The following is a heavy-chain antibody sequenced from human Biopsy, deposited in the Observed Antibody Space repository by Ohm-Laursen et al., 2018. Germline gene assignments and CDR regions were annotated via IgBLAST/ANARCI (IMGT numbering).Heavy chain of an antibody. J-gene: IGHJ6*02. Sequence: RSLRLSCAASGFTFNNYVMQWVRQAPGKGLEWVAFIFYDGSNTYYADSVKGRFTISRDNSMDTLYLQMSSLRAEDTAVYYCAKDRYNFAPIGGFSMDVWGQGTTVTVSS. V-gene: IGHV3-30*18. CDR3: AKDRYNFAPIGGFSMDV. CDR2: IFYDGSNT. D-gene: IGHD1-1*01. CDR1: GFTFNNYV.